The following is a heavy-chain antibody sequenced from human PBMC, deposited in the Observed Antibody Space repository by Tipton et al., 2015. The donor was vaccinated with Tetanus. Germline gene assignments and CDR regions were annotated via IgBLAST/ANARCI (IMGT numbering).Heavy chain of an antibody. CDR3: ARHPVRFFAYYYMDV. J-gene: IGHJ6*03. CDR1: GGSISSSSYY. D-gene: IGHD3-3*01. V-gene: IGHV4-39*01. Sequence: TLSLTCTVSGGSISSSSYYWGWIRQPPGKGLEWIGSIYYSGSTYYNPSLKSRVTISVDTSKNQFSLKLSSVTAADTAVYYCARHPVRFFAYYYMDVWGKGTTVTVSS. CDR2: IYYSGST.